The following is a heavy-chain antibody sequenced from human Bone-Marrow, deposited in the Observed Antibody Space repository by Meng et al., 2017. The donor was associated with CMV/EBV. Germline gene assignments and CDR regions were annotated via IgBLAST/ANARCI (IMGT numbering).Heavy chain of an antibody. J-gene: IGHJ6*02. CDR1: GFTFSSYG. Sequence: GESLKISCAASGFTFSSYGMHWVRQAPGKGLEWVAVIWYDGSNKYYADSVKGRFTISRDNSKNTVYLQMNSLRVEDTAVYYCVRDDYDFWNGYTDYYGMDVWGQGTTVTVSS. CDR3: VRDDYDFWNGYTDYYGMDV. V-gene: IGHV3-33*01. D-gene: IGHD3-3*01. CDR2: IWYDGSNK.